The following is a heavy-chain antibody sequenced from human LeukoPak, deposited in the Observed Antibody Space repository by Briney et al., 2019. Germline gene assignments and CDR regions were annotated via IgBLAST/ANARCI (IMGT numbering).Heavy chain of an antibody. CDR3: ASSSRAGWLLYHYAFDY. Sequence: ASVKVSCKASGYTFTSYYMHWVRQAPGQGLEWMGIINPKVGTTSYSKKFQVRVTMTRDTSTSTVYMQLSSLRSEDTAVYYCASSSRAGWLLYHYAFDYWGQGTLVTVSS. CDR1: GYTFTSYY. J-gene: IGHJ4*02. D-gene: IGHD3-3*01. V-gene: IGHV1-46*01. CDR2: INPKVGTT.